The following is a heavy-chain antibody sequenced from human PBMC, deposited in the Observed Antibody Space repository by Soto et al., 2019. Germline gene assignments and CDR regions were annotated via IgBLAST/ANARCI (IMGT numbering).Heavy chain of an antibody. J-gene: IGHJ4*02. CDR1: GFTFGDYG. Sequence: EVQLVESGGDLVQPGRSLRLSCTTSGFTFGDYGMGWFRQAPGKGLEWVGFIRSKAYGETTEYAASVKGRFTISRDDSKSIDYLQMNSLKIEDTAVYYCTRDPYDILTGYYSDYWGQGTLVTVSS. V-gene: IGHV3-49*03. CDR2: IRSKAYGETT. CDR3: TRDPYDILTGYYSDY. D-gene: IGHD3-9*01.